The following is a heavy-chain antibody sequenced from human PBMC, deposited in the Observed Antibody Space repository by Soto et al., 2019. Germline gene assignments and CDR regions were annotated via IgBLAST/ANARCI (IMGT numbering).Heavy chain of an antibody. J-gene: IGHJ4*02. CDR3: ARGRTVRNYADDSSDYFYFFDY. V-gene: IGHV4-59*01. D-gene: IGHD3-22*01. CDR1: GDSISTFY. CDR2: VYYTGST. Sequence: NPSETLSLTCTVSGDSISTFYWGWMRQSPGKELEWIGYVYYTGSTNYNPSLKSRVTISVDRSKNQFSLKLTSANAADTAVYYCARGRTVRNYADDSSDYFYFFDYWGQGTQVTRLL.